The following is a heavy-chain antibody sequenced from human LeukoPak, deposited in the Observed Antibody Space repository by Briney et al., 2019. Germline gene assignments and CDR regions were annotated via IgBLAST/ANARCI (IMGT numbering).Heavy chain of an antibody. V-gene: IGHV1-8*01. Sequence: ASVRVSCKTSGYTFRDYEINWVRQAPGLGLEWVAWIHANSGKAGSAQKFQGRVTLTRDTSTETAFMELSGLASDDSATYFCARGHYGGNRYFDNWGQGTLVTVSS. CDR2: IHANSGKA. CDR3: ARGHYGGNRYFDN. D-gene: IGHD4-23*01. CDR1: GYTFRDYE. J-gene: IGHJ4*02.